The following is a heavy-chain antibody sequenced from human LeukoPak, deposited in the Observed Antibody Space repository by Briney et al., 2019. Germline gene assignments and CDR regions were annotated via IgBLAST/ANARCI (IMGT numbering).Heavy chain of an antibody. CDR3: AKGYDYVWGSYRLHAFDI. V-gene: IGHV3-23*01. D-gene: IGHD3-16*02. Sequence: GGSLRLSCVASGFTFSGDAMSWVRQAPGKGLEWVSTISGGTGSTYYADSVKGRFTISRDNSRNTLYLQMNSLRAEDTAVYYCAKGYDYVWGSYRLHAFDIWGQGTMVTVSS. CDR2: ISGGTGST. J-gene: IGHJ3*02. CDR1: GFTFSGDA.